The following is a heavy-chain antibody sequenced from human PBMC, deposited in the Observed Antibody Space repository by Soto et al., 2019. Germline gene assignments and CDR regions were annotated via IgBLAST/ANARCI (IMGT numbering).Heavy chain of an antibody. V-gene: IGHV2-5*02. Sequence: QITLKETAPTLVKPTQTLTLTCTFSGFSLSARGVGVGWIRQPPGKALEWLAFIYWDDDKRFSPSLKSRLTITNDTSKDQVAVTMTNMDPVDTGTYYCAHPTPYGSSHIHYWGQGTLVTVSS. CDR3: AHPTPYGSSHIHY. CDR1: GFSLSARGVG. CDR2: IYWDDDK. D-gene: IGHD6-6*01. J-gene: IGHJ4*02.